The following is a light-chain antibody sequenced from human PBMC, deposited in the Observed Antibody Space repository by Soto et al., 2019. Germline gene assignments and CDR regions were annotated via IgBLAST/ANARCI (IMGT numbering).Light chain of an antibody. CDR3: QERDHWPRT. CDR2: EAS. Sequence: ELVLTQSPSTTPLYPGEGATLSCRASQSVSTSLAWYQQKPGQAPRLLIFEASKRATGIPDRIGDSWSGSDFTLTISSRGAKGLAGYDCQERDHWPRTFGQGTKVE. CDR1: QSVSTS. V-gene: IGKV3-11*01. J-gene: IGKJ1*01.